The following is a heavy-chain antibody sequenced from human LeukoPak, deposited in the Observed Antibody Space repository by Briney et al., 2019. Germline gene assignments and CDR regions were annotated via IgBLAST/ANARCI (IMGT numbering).Heavy chain of an antibody. D-gene: IGHD4-23*01. CDR3: ARGGKATVVTM. CDR1: GGSFSGYY. Sequence: SETLSLTCAVYGGSFSGYYWSWIRQPPGKGLEWIGEINHSGSTNYNPSLKSRVTISVDTSKNQFSLKLTSVTAADTAVYYCARGGKATVVTMWGQGILVTVSS. V-gene: IGHV4-34*01. J-gene: IGHJ4*02. CDR2: INHSGST.